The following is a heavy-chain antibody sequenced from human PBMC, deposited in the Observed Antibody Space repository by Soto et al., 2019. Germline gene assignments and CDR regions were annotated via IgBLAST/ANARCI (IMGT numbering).Heavy chain of an antibody. J-gene: IGHJ4*02. D-gene: IGHD1-26*01. Sequence: QVQLVQSGAEVKKPGSSVKVSCKASGGTFSRYAISWVRQAPGQGLEWMGGIIPIFGTATYAQKFQGRVTITADKSTSTADMELSSLRSEDTAVYYCARAPILGSTICYFDYWGQGTLVTVSS. V-gene: IGHV1-69*06. CDR2: IIPIFGTA. CDR1: GGTFSRYA. CDR3: ARAPILGSTICYFDY.